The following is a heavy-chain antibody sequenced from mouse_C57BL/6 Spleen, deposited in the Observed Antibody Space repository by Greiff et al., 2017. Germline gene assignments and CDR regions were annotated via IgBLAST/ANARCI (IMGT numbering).Heavy chain of an antibody. CDR2: IYPGDGDT. Sequence: QVQLQQSGPELVKPGASVKISCKASGYAFSSSWMNWVKQRPGKGLEWIGRIYPGDGDTNYNGKFKGKATLTADKSYSTAYMQLSSLTSEDSAVYFCARSGTGTAWFAYWSQGTLVTVSA. V-gene: IGHV1-82*01. D-gene: IGHD4-1*01. CDR1: GYAFSSSW. J-gene: IGHJ3*01. CDR3: ARSGTGTAWFAY.